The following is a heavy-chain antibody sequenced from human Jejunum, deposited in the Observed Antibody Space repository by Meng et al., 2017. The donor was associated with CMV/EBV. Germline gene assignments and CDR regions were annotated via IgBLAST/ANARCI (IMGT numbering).Heavy chain of an antibody. CDR3: ARVGPSICSSTRCYLDAFDI. V-gene: IGHV4-59*01. CDR1: SYY. Sequence: SYYWSWIRQPPGKGLEWIGYIYYSGSTNYNPSLKSRVTISVDTSKNQFSLKLSSVTAADTAVYYCARVGPSICSSTRCYLDAFDIWGQGTRVTVSS. J-gene: IGHJ3*02. D-gene: IGHD2-2*01. CDR2: IYYSGST.